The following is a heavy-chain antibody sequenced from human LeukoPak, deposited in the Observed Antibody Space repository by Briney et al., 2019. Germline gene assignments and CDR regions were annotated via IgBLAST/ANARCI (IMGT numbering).Heavy chain of an antibody. V-gene: IGHV3-21*01. Sequence: PGGSLRLSCAASGFTFSSYSMNWVRQAPGKGLEWVSSISSSSSYIYYADSVKGRFTISRDNAKNSLYLQMNSQRAEDTAVYYCARDHLPAYYDILTGTSNWFDPWGQGTLVTVSS. J-gene: IGHJ5*02. D-gene: IGHD3-9*01. CDR2: ISSSSSYI. CDR3: ARDHLPAYYDILTGTSNWFDP. CDR1: GFTFSSYS.